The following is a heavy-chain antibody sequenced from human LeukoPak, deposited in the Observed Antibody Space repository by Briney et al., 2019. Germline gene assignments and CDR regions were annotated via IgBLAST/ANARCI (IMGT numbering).Heavy chain of an antibody. CDR1: GDSVTNDFF. J-gene: IGHJ4*02. CDR2: FCLGRDT. D-gene: IGHD1-14*01. Sequence: SETLSLTCTVSGDSVTNDFFWGWVRQPPGKELEWIGSFCLGRDTYYRPSLKSRVTISVDTSKNRFSLNLNSVTAADTAVYYCARWASISREPGGFFDHWGQGTLVTVSS. V-gene: IGHV4-38-2*02. CDR3: ARWASISREPGGFFDH.